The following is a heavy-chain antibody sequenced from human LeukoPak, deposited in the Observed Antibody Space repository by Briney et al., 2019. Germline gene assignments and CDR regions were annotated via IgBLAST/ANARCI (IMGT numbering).Heavy chain of an antibody. V-gene: IGHV3-74*01. CDR1: GFTFSSYW. Sequence: GGSLRLSCAASGFTFSSYWMHWVRQAPGKGLVWVSRINSDGSITNYADSVKGRFTISRDNAKNTLYLQMNSLRAEDTAVYYCARPVVAATTPDTFDIWGQGTMVTVSS. CDR2: INSDGSIT. CDR3: ARPVVAATTPDTFDI. D-gene: IGHD2-15*01. J-gene: IGHJ3*02.